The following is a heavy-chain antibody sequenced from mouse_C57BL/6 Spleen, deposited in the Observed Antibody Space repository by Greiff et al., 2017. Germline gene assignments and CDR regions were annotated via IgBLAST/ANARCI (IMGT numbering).Heavy chain of an antibody. J-gene: IGHJ3*01. Sequence: EVKLLQSGPELVKPGASVKISCKASGYTFTDYNMDWVKQSHGQSLEWIGDINPNNGGTIYNQKFKGKATLTVDKSSSTAYMELRSLTSEDAAVYYCARKGGYHPWFAYWGKGTLVTVSA. CDR1: GYTFTDYN. CDR3: ARKGGYHPWFAY. V-gene: IGHV1-18*01. D-gene: IGHD3-1*01. CDR2: INPNNGGT.